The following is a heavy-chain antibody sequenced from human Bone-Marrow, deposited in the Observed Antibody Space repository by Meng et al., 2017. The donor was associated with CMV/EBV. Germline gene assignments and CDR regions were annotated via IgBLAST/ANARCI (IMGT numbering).Heavy chain of an antibody. D-gene: IGHD1-26*01. J-gene: IGHJ4*02. V-gene: IGHV1-18*01. CDR1: GYTFISSG. CDR2: ISTHNGNT. CDR3: ARVDRGASGY. Sequence: ASVKVSCKASGYTFISSGIHWVRQAPGQGLEWVGWISTHNGNTNYAKRFQDRITLTTNTSTATAYMELRSLRAEDTAVYYCARVDRGASGYWGQGTLVTVSS.